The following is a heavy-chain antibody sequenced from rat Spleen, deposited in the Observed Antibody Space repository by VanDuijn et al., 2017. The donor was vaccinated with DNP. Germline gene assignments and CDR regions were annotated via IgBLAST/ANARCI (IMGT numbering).Heavy chain of an antibody. Sequence: EVKLVESGGVLVQPGTSLQLSGEPSGFNFNDYWMGWVRQGTGKGLEGIAHINKDSSTRNYTPALKDKFTISRDNAQNTLYLQMSKLGSEDTATYFCARWVGATVSFDFWGPGTMVTVSS. D-gene: IGHD5-1*01. V-gene: IGHV4-2*01. J-gene: IGHJ1*01. CDR3: ARWVGATVSFDF. CDR2: INKDSSTR. CDR1: GFNFNDYW.